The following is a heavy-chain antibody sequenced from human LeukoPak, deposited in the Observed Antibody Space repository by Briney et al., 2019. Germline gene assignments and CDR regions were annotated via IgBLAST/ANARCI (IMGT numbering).Heavy chain of an antibody. J-gene: IGHJ5*02. V-gene: IGHV3-23*01. CDR2: ISASGGSI. CDR1: GFSFSSYS. CDR3: ALQPPRYDLWSGSVNGKSTALSLDHWFDR. D-gene: IGHD3-3*01. Sequence: PGGSLRLSCAASGFSFSSYSMTWVRQAPGKGLEWVSGISASGGSIYYADSVKGRFTISKDNSKNTLYLQMNSLRAKDTAVYYCALQPPRYDLWSGSVNGKSTALSLDHWFDRWGQGTLVTVSS.